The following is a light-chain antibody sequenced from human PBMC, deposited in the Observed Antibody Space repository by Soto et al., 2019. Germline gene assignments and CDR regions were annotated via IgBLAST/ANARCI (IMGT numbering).Light chain of an antibody. CDR1: QSVGSN. V-gene: IGKV3-15*01. CDR2: GAS. Sequence: EIVMTQSPATLSVSAGERATLSCRASQSVGSNLAWYQLKPGQAPRLLIYGASTRATGIPARFSGSGSGTDFTFTISSLQSEDFAIYFCQQYNNWPPDRTFGQGTKVEIK. J-gene: IGKJ1*01. CDR3: QQYNNWPPDRT.